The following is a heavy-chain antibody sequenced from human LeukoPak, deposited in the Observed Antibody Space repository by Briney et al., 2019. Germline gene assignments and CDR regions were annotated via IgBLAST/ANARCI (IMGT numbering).Heavy chain of an antibody. V-gene: IGHV3-33*01. CDR1: GFTFSSYV. CDR3: ARDVHSYYYYMDV. J-gene: IGHJ6*03. Sequence: GGSLRLSCAASGFTFSSYVMHWVRQAPGKGLEWVAVIWYDGSNKYYADSVKGRFTISRDNSKNTLYLQMNSLRAEDTAVYYCARDVHSYYYYMDVWGKGTTVTVSS. CDR2: IWYDGSNK.